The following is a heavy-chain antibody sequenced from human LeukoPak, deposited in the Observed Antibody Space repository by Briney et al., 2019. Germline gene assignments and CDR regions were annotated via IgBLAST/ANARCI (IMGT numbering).Heavy chain of an antibody. CDR2: ISWNSGSI. CDR1: GFTFDDYA. V-gene: IGHV3-9*01. J-gene: IGHJ4*02. CDR3: AKEDYDSSGDFDY. Sequence: GGSLRLSCAASGFTFDDYAMHWVRQAPGKGLEWVSGISWNSGSIGYADSVKGRFTISRDSAKNSLYLQMNSLRAEDTALYYCAKEDYDSSGDFDYWGQGTLVTVSS. D-gene: IGHD3-22*01.